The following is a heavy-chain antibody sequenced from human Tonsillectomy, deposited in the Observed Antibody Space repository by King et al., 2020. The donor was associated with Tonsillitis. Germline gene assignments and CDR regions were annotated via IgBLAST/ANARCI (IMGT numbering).Heavy chain of an antibody. CDR3: ARGDIVVVPAAIHYYYYYYMDV. CDR2: MNPNSGNT. Sequence: QLEQSGAEVKKPGASVKVSCKASGYTFTSYDINWVRQATGQGLEWMGWMNPNSGNTGYAQKFQGRVTMTRNTSISTAYMELSSLRSEDTAVYYCARGDIVVVPAAIHYYYYYYMDVWGKGTTVTVSS. J-gene: IGHJ6*03. D-gene: IGHD2-2*02. V-gene: IGHV1-8*01. CDR1: GYTFTSYD.